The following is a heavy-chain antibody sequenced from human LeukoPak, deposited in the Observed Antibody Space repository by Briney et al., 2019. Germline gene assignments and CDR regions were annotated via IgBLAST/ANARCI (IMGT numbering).Heavy chain of an antibody. J-gene: IGHJ5*02. Sequence: AAVKVSCKASGFTFPSSAVQWVRQAPGQRLAWIGWSVVGSDKPNYAQKFPERVTITRDMSTSTAYMELSSLRFEDTAVYFCAADRSHYGDYLNWFDPWGQGTLVTVSS. D-gene: IGHD4-17*01. CDR3: AADRSHYGDYLNWFDP. CDR1: GFTFPSSA. V-gene: IGHV1-58*01. CDR2: SVVGSDKP.